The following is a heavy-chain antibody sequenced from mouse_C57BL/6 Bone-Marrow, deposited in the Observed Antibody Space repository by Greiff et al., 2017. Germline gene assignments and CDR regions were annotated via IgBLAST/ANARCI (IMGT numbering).Heavy chain of an antibody. V-gene: IGHV5-4*01. J-gene: IGHJ1*03. D-gene: IGHD1-1*01. Sequence: EVKLVESGGGLVKPGGSLKLSCAASGFTFSSYAMSWVRQTPEKRLEWVATISDGGSYTYYPDNVKGRFTISRDNAKNTLYLQMSHLKSEDTAMYYCAREVIYYYGSYYWYFDVWGTGTTVTVSS. CDR3: AREVIYYYGSYYWYFDV. CDR1: GFTFSSYA. CDR2: ISDGGSYT.